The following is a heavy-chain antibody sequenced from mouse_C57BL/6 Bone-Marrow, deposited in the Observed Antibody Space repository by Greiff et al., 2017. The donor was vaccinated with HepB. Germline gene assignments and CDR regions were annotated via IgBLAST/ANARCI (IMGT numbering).Heavy chain of an antibody. CDR1: GFSFTSYG. CDR3: ARHKVNWGFAY. J-gene: IGHJ3*01. D-gene: IGHD4-1*01. CDR2: IWSDGST. V-gene: IGHV2-6-1*01. Sequence: VKLMESGPGLVAPSQSLSISCTVSGFSFTSYGVHWVRQPPGKGLEWLVVIWSDGSTTYNSALKSRLSISKDNSKSQVFLKMNSLQTDDTAMYYCARHKVNWGFAYWGQGTLVTVSA.